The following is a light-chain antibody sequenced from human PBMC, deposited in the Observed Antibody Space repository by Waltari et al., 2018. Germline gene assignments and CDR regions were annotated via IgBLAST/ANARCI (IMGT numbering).Light chain of an antibody. V-gene: IGKV1-5*03. J-gene: IGKJ1*01. CDR3: QQYVNNGT. Sequence: DIQMTQSPSTLSASVGDRVTITCRASQRVNSWLAWYQQKPGKAPELLNYVTSNLESGFPSRFSGSGSGKEFTLTISSLQPDDIGTYYSQQYVNNGTCGQGTKVEIK. CDR1: QRVNSW. CDR2: VTS.